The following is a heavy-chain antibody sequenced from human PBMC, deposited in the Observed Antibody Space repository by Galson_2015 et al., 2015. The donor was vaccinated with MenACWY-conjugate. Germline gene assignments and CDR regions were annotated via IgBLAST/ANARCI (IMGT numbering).Heavy chain of an antibody. D-gene: IGHD3-10*01. Sequence: SLRLSCAASGFTFSNYWVNWVRQTPGKGLVWVARMNSDGGSTSYADSVKGRFTISRDNAKDTLYLQMNSLRAEDTAVYYCASFMWVRAGKSYGMDVWGQGTTVTVSS. J-gene: IGHJ6*02. CDR1: GFTFSNYW. CDR2: MNSDGGST. CDR3: ASFMWVRAGKSYGMDV. V-gene: IGHV3-74*01.